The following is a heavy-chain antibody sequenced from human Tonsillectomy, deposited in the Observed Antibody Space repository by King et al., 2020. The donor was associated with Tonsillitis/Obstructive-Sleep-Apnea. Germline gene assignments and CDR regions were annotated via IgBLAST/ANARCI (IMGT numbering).Heavy chain of an antibody. Sequence: QVQLVESGAEVKKPGASVKVSCKASGYTFTGYYMHWVRQAPGQGLEWMGWINPNSGGTSYAQKFQGRVTMTRDTSISTAYMELSGLRSDDTAVYYCAREKPQYATGLFDYWGQGTLVTVSS. CDR3: AREKPQYATGLFDY. CDR2: INPNSGGT. D-gene: IGHD2-8*01. J-gene: IGHJ4*02. CDR1: GYTFTGYY. V-gene: IGHV1-2*02.